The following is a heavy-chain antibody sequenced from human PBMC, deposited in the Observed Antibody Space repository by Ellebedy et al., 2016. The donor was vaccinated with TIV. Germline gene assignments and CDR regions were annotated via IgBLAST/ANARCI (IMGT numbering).Heavy chain of an antibody. J-gene: IGHJ4*02. V-gene: IGHV3-23*01. Sequence: PGGSLRLSCAASGFTFSSYAMSWVRQAPGKGLEWVSGISGNGGSTYYADSVKGRFTISRDNSKNTLYLQMNSLRAEDTAVYYCAKDYFYDSSGGYFDYWGQGTLVTVSS. D-gene: IGHD3-22*01. CDR1: GFTFSSYA. CDR3: AKDYFYDSSGGYFDY. CDR2: ISGNGGST.